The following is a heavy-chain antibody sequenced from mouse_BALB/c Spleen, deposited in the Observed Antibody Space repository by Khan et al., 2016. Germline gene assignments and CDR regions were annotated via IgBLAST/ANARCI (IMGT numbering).Heavy chain of an antibody. CDR3: ARAGTWAMDY. CDR1: GFTFSSFG. V-gene: IGHV5-17*02. D-gene: IGHD3-1*01. CDR2: ISSGSSTI. J-gene: IGHJ4*01. Sequence: EVELVESGGGLVQPGGSRKLSCAASGFTFSSFGMHWVRQAPEKGLEWVAYISSGSSTIYYADTVKGRFTISRDNPKNTLYLQMTSQRSEDTAMYYCARAGTWAMDYWGQGTSVTVSS.